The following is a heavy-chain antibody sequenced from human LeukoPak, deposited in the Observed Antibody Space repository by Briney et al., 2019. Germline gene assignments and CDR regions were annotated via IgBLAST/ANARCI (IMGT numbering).Heavy chain of an antibody. CDR3: ARQGRYGSHYMDV. J-gene: IGHJ6*03. Sequence: GESLKISCKGSGYSFTSYWIGWVRQMPGKGLEWMGITYPGDSDTRYSPSFQDQVTISADKSISTAYLQWSSLKASDTAMYYCARQGRYGSHYMDVWGKGTTVTVSS. CDR2: TYPGDSDT. V-gene: IGHV5-51*01. D-gene: IGHD3-10*01. CDR1: GYSFTSYW.